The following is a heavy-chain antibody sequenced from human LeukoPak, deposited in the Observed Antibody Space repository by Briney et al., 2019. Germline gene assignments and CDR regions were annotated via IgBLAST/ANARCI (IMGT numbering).Heavy chain of an antibody. CDR1: GFIFSNYS. D-gene: IGHD2-2*01. J-gene: IGHJ4*02. CDR3: ARPSRSTGPAY. CDR2: ISSTSNTI. Sequence: RVSLRLSCAASGFIFSNYSMNWVRQAPGKGLEWVSWISSTSNTIYYADSVKGRFTISRDNAKNSLDLQMNSLRDEDTAVYYCARPSRSTGPAYWGQGTLVTVSS. V-gene: IGHV3-48*02.